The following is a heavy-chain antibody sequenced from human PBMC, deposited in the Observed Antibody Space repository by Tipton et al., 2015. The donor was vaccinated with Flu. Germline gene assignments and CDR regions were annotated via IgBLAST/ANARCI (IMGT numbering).Heavy chain of an antibody. Sequence: LRLSCAVYGGPFSGYHWTWIRQPPGKGLEWIGEINHSGTTNYNPSLKSRVTVSVDTSKNQFSLKLRSVTAADTAVYYCARGSGDANTYFDSWGQGTLVTVSS. CDR2: INHSGTT. CDR1: GGPFSGYH. D-gene: IGHD5-12*01. V-gene: IGHV4-34*01. CDR3: ARGSGDANTYFDS. J-gene: IGHJ4*02.